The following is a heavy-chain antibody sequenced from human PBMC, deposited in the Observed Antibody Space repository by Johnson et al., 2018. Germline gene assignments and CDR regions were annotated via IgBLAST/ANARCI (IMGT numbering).Heavy chain of an antibody. CDR3: TKNAGWKVGFDI. D-gene: IGHD1-1*01. V-gene: IGHV3-9*01. CDR2: ISWNSIRE. J-gene: IGHJ3*02. Sequence: GGDSVQPGMSLRLSFTASGFSFDDSAMHWVRQAPGKGLEWVSGISWNSIREDYADSVKGRFTISRDNDKNSLYLQMNSLRPDDTALYYCTKNAGWKVGFDIWGQGTMVTVSS. CDR1: GFSFDDSA.